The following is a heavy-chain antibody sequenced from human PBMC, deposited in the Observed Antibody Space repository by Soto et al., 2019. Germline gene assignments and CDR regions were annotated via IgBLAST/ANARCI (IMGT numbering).Heavy chain of an antibody. CDR2: ISYDGSNK. J-gene: IGHJ6*02. CDR3: AKDGSSYGLFSVSFGPTYGMDV. CDR1: GFTFSSYG. D-gene: IGHD5-18*01. Sequence: GGSLRLSCAASGFTFSSYGMHWVRQAPGKGLEWVAVISYDGSNKYYADSVKGRFTISRDNSKNTLYLQMNSLRAEDTAVYYCAKDGSSYGLFSVSFGPTYGMDVWGQGTTVTVSS. V-gene: IGHV3-30*18.